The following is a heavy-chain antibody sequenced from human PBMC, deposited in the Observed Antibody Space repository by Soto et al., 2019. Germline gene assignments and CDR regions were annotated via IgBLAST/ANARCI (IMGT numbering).Heavy chain of an antibody. CDR1: GGTFSSYT. D-gene: IGHD3-22*01. Sequence: QVQLVQSGAEVKKPGSSVKVSCKASGGTFSSYTISWVRQAPGQGLEWMGRIIPILGIANYAPKFQGRVTITADKSTSTAYMELSSLRSEDTAVYYCARDTYYYDSSGYSSESGGWFDPWGQGTLVTVSS. J-gene: IGHJ5*02. CDR2: IIPILGIA. V-gene: IGHV1-69*08. CDR3: ARDTYYYDSSGYSSESGGWFDP.